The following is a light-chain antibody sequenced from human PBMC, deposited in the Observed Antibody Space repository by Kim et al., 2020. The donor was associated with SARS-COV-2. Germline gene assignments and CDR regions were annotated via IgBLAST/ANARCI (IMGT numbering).Light chain of an antibody. J-gene: IGKJ2*01. V-gene: IGKV1-5*01. CDR3: QQYYIYSRT. CDR2: AAS. Sequence: GDRVPITCRASQGISTELAWYQQQPGKAPKLLIYAASSLESGVPSRFSGSGSGTEFTLTITSLQPDDFATYYCQQYYIYSRTFGQGTKLEI. CDR1: QGISTE.